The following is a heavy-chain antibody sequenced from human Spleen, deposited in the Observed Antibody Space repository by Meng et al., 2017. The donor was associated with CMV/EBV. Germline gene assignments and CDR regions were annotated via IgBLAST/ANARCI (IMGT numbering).Heavy chain of an antibody. CDR1: GGTFSSYA. CDR3: ARRYCSSTSCADYYGMDV. V-gene: IGHV1-69*05. Sequence: SVKVSCKASGGTFSSYAISWVRQAPGQGLEWMGGVIPIFGTANYAQKFQGRVTITTDESTSTAYMELSSLRSEDTAVYYCARRYCSSTSCADYYGMDVWGQGTTVTVSS. J-gene: IGHJ6*02. D-gene: IGHD2-2*01. CDR2: VIPIFGTA.